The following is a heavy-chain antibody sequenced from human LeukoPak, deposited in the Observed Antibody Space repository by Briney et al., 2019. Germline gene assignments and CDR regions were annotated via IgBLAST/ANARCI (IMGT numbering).Heavy chain of an antibody. CDR3: ARDGRRSGSYPGNWFDP. Sequence: SETLSLTCTVSGYSISSGYYWGWIRQPPGKGLEWIGSIYHSGSTYYNPSLKSRVTISVDTSKNQFSLKLSSVTAADTAVYYCARDGRRSGSYPGNWFDPWGQGTLVTDSS. V-gene: IGHV4-38-2*02. D-gene: IGHD1-26*01. J-gene: IGHJ5*02. CDR1: GYSISSGYY. CDR2: IYHSGST.